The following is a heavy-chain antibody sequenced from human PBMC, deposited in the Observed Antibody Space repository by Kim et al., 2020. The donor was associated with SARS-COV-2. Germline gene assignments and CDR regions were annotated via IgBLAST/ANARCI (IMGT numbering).Heavy chain of an antibody. J-gene: IGHJ4*02. CDR1: GYPFTSYY. V-gene: IGHV1-46*01. Sequence: VKVSCKASGYPFTSYYMHWVRQAPGQGLEWMGLINPSGAGTTYAQKFQGRVTMTRDTSTSTVYMELSSLRSDDTAVYYCAPEVPRSYHFDYWGQGTLVTVSS. CDR3: APEVPRSYHFDY. CDR2: INPSGAGT. D-gene: IGHD1-26*01.